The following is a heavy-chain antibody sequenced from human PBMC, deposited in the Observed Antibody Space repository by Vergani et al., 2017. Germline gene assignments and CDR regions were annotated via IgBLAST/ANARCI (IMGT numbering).Heavy chain of an antibody. D-gene: IGHD2-21*01. V-gene: IGHV1-69*01. J-gene: IGHJ3*02. CDR2: IIPIFGTA. Sequence: QVQLVQSGAEVKKPGSSVKVSCKASGGTFSSYAISWVRQAPGQGLEWMGGIIPIFGTANYAQKFQGRVTITADESTSTAYMELSSLRSEDTAVYYCARDVRAYCGENCYSGLDAFDIGGKGTMVTVSS. CDR3: ARDVRAYCGENCYSGLDAFDI. CDR1: GGTFSSYA.